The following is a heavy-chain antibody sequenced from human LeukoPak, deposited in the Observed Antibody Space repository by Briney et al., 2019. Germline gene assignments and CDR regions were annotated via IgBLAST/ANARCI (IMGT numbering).Heavy chain of an antibody. V-gene: IGHV3-23*01. Sequence: GGSLRLSCAASGFTFSSYAMSWVRQAPGKGLEWVSAISGSGGSTYYADSVKGRFTISRDNSKNTLYLQMNSLRAEDTAVYYCAKGPVATGVTYSNDYWGQGTLVTVSS. D-gene: IGHD5-12*01. CDR3: AKGPVATGVTYSNDY. J-gene: IGHJ4*02. CDR1: GFTFSSYA. CDR2: ISGSGGST.